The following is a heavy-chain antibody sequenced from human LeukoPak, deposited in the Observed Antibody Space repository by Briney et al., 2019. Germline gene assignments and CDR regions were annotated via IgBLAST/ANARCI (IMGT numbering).Heavy chain of an antibody. CDR2: IWYDGSNK. CDR3: ARDHSDLYCSGGSCYPDY. CDR1: GFTFSSYG. V-gene: IGHV3-33*01. D-gene: IGHD2-15*01. Sequence: GGSLRLSCAASGFTFSSYGMHWVRQAPGKGLEWVAVIWYDGSNKYYADSVKGRFTISRDNSKNTLYLQMNSLRAEDTAVYYCARDHSDLYCSGGSCYPDYWGQGTLVTVSS. J-gene: IGHJ4*02.